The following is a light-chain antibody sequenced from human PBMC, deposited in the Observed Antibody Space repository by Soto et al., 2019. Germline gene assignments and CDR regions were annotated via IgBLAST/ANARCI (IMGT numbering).Light chain of an antibody. CDR1: QSVSDSY. Sequence: EIVLTQSPGTLSLSPGERATLSCRASQSVSDSYLAWYQQKPGQAPGLLIYASSRATGIPDRFSGSGSGTDFTLTISRLEPEDFAVYYCQRYGTSALFGPGTKVDIK. CDR3: QRYGTSAL. J-gene: IGKJ3*01. CDR2: AS. V-gene: IGKV3-20*01.